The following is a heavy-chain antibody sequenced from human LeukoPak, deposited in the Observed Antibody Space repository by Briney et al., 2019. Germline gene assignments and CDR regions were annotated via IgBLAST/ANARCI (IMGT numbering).Heavy chain of an antibody. CDR3: ARQSRDGYNSLGY. CDR2: IYYSGST. D-gene: IGHD5-24*01. CDR1: GGSISSSSYY. Sequence: SETLSLTCTVSGGSISSSSYYWGWIRQPPGKGLEWIGSIYYSGSTYYNPSLKSRVTISVDTSKNQFSLKLSSVTAADTAVYYCARQSRDGYNSLGYWGQGTLVTVSS. V-gene: IGHV4-39*01. J-gene: IGHJ4*02.